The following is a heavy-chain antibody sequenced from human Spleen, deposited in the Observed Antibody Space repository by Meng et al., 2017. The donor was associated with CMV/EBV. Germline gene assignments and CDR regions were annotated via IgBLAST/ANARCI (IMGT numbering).Heavy chain of an antibody. CDR2: ISWNSGSI. J-gene: IGHJ6*02. D-gene: IGHD1-1*01. V-gene: IGHV3-9*01. CDR3: ARAGSGYYGMDV. CDR1: GFTFDDYA. Sequence: SLKISCAASGFTFDDYAMHWVRQAPGKGLEWVSGISWNSGSIGYADSVKGRFTISRDNAKNSLYLQMNSLRAEDTALYYCARAGSGYYGMDVWGQGTTVTVSS.